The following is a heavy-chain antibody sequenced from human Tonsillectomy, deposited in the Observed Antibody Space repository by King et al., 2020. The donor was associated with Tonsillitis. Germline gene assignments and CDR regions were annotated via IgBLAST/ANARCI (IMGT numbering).Heavy chain of an antibody. CDR1: GFTFSNYG. CDR2: ISYDGSNK. Sequence: VQLVESGGGVVQPGRSLRLSCAASGFTFSNYGIHWVRQAPGKGLEWVAFISYDGSNKYYTDSVKGRFTISRDNSKSTLYLQMNSLRAEDAAVYFCARARVREVIPCDCWGQGALVTVSS. CDR3: ARARVREVIPCDC. D-gene: IGHD3-16*02. V-gene: IGHV3-30*03. J-gene: IGHJ4*02.